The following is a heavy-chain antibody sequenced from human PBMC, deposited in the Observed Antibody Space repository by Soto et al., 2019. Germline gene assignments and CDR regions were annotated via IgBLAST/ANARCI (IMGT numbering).Heavy chain of an antibody. CDR1: GFTFSSYA. J-gene: IGHJ5*02. CDR2: ISGSGGST. D-gene: IGHD2-15*01. V-gene: IGHV3-23*01. CDR3: AKADIVVVVAATLWFDP. Sequence: GGSVRLSXAASGFTFSSYAMSWVRQAPGKGLEWVSAISGSGGSTYYADSVKGRFTISRDNSKNTLYLQMNSLRAEDTAVYYCAKADIVVVVAATLWFDPWGQGTLVTVSS.